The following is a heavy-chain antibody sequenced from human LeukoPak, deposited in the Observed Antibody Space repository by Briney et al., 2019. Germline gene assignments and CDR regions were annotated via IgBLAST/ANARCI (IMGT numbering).Heavy chain of an antibody. Sequence: GGSLRLSCAASGFTFSSYAMSWVRQAPGKGLEWVSNISGRDGSTYYADSVKGRFTISRDNSKNTLYLQMNSLRVEDTAVYYCAKDLKARNAFDIWGQGTMVTVSS. CDR3: AKDLKARNAFDI. J-gene: IGHJ3*02. CDR2: ISGRDGST. CDR1: GFTFSSYA. V-gene: IGHV3-23*01.